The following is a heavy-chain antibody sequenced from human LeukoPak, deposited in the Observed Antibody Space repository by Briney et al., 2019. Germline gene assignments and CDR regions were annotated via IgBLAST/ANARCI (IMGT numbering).Heavy chain of an antibody. D-gene: IGHD1-26*01. CDR2: IYYSGST. CDR3: ARGAKWELLDYFDY. CDR1: GGSISSYY. Sequence: SETLSLTCTVSGGSISSYYWSWIRQPPGKGLEWIGYIYYSGSTNYNPSLKSRVTISVDTSKNQFSLKLSSVTAADTAVYYCARGAKWELLDYFDYWGQGTLVTVSS. V-gene: IGHV4-59*01. J-gene: IGHJ4*02.